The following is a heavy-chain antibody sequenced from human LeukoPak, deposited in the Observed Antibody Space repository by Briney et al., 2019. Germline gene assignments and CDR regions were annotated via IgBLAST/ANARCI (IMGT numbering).Heavy chain of an antibody. J-gene: IGHJ4*02. V-gene: IGHV4-59*01. D-gene: IGHD3-9*01. Sequence: SETLSLTRTVSRVSITLYYLTWIRQSPKKGLEWIDYISNSGRNYNPSLSSRLTISTDTSKNHFSLRLTSVSAADTAVYYCARGNYDILSDYSLYSPRGGFDHWGQGILVTVSS. CDR1: RVSITLYY. CDR3: ARGNYDILSDYSLYSPRGGFDH. CDR2: ISNSGR.